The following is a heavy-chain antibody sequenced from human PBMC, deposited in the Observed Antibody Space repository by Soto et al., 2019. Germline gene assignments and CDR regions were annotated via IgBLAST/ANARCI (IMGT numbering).Heavy chain of an antibody. CDR1: GFTFSNAW. V-gene: IGHV3-15*07. Sequence: GGSLRLSCAASGFTFSNAWMNWVRQAPGKGLEWVGRIKSKTDGGTTDYAVPVKGRFTISRDDSKNTLYLQMNSLKTEDTAVYYCTTDAIGLWAFDIWGQGTMVTVSS. J-gene: IGHJ3*02. CDR2: IKSKTDGGTT. D-gene: IGHD5-18*01. CDR3: TTDAIGLWAFDI.